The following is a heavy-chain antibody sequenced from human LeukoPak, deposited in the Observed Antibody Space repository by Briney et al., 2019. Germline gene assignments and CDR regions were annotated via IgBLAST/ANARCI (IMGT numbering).Heavy chain of an antibody. CDR3: AREGGFYRPLDY. J-gene: IGHJ4*02. V-gene: IGHV4-34*01. CDR1: GGSFSDYC. CDR2: INHRGST. Sequence: SETLSLTCTVYGGSFSDYCWSWIRQPPGKGLEWVGEINHRGSTNYNPSLKSRVTISVDRSKNQFSLELSSVTAADTAVYYCAREGGFYRPLDYTGQGTLVTVSS. D-gene: IGHD3-3*01.